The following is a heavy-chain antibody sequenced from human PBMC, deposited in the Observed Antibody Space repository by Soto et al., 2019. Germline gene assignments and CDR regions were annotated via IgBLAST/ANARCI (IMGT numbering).Heavy chain of an antibody. CDR2: INLDGSEK. J-gene: IGHJ1*01. Sequence: EGQLVESGGGLVQPGGSLRLSCQVSGFTFRSYWMTWVRRAPGKGLEWVANINLDGSEKYYVDAVKGRFTISRDNAKNSVHLDVRDLRANDTAVYYGARGAMAGNEVPGDWGQGTLVTVSS. V-gene: IGHV3-7*05. CDR1: GFTFRSYW. CDR3: ARGAMAGNEVPGD. D-gene: IGHD1-1*01.